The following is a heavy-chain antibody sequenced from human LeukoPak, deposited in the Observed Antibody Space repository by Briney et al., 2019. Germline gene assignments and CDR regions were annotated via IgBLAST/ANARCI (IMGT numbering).Heavy chain of an antibody. CDR1: GFTFSSYA. CDR2: ISYDGSNK. V-gene: IGHV3-30-3*01. Sequence: GGSLSLSCAASGFTFSSYAIHWVRQAPGKGLEWVAVISYDGSNKYYADSVKGRFTISRDNSKNTLYLQMNSLRAEDTAVYYCARLQIVVVTASTFDYWGQGTLVTVSS. D-gene: IGHD2-21*02. CDR3: ARLQIVVVTASTFDY. J-gene: IGHJ4*02.